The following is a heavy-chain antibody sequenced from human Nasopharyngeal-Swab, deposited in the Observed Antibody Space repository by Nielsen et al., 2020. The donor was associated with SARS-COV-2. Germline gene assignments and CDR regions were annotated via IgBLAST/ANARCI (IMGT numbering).Heavy chain of an antibody. CDR3: ARDPVAARLGGAFDI. CDR1: GGTFSSYA. J-gene: IGHJ3*02. CDR2: IIPIFGTA. D-gene: IGHD6-6*01. V-gene: IGHV1-69*13. Sequence: SVKVSCKASGGTFSSYAISWVRQAPGQGLEWMGGIIPIFGTANYAQKFQGRVTITADESTSTAYMELRSLRSDDTAVYYCARDPVAARLGGAFDIWGQGTMVTVSS.